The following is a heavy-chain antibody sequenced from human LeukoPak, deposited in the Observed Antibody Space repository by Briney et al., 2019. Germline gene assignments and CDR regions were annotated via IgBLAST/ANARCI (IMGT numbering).Heavy chain of an antibody. V-gene: IGHV4-31*03. Sequence: SETLSLTCTVSGGSVTSCCDYWSWRPRHPGKGRDWFVYGCYTGSPYYNPALQSRAIIRPDTYKTLFAHKVTPGTGAGTVVHYGTRFSAGRYCLDVWGQGTTVTVSS. CDR1: GGSVTSCCDY. J-gene: IGHJ6*02. D-gene: IGHD6-6*01. CDR2: GCYTGSP. CDR3: TRFSAGRYCLDV.